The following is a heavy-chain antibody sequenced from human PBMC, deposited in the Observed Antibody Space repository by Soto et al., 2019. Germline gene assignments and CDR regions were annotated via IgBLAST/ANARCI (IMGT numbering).Heavy chain of an antibody. CDR2: LNRDGRST. Sequence: EVQLVESGGGLVQTGGSLRLACAASGFTFSRDWMHWVRQAPGKGLVWVSHLNRDGRSTSYADSVNGRFTISRDNARNPLFLQMHRRRAEDTAVYYCARLLKWGLFDYWGQGTLVTVSS. CDR1: GFTFSRDW. CDR3: ARLLKWGLFDY. V-gene: IGHV3-74*01. D-gene: IGHD1-26*01. J-gene: IGHJ4*02.